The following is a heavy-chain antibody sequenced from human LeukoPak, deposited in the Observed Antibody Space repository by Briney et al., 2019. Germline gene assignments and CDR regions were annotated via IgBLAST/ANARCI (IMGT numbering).Heavy chain of an antibody. CDR3: ARYVVSGAGRYYFDY. Sequence: KPSETLSLTCTVSGVSISSNKYYWSWIRQPPGREMEWIASINYGGTTYYNPSLKSRVTISVDTSKNQFSLRLSSVTAADTAVYLCARYVVSGAGRYYFDYWGQGSLVTVSS. J-gene: IGHJ4*02. V-gene: IGHV4-39*01. CDR1: GVSISSNKYY. D-gene: IGHD3-10*01. CDR2: INYGGTT.